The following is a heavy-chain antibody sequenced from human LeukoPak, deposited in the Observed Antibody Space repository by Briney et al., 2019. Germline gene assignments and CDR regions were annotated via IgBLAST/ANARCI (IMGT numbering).Heavy chain of an antibody. CDR3: ARLGVKTGTTDWFDP. Sequence: GGSLRLSCAASGFTVSSNYMSWVRQAPGKGLEWVSVICSGGSTYYADSVKGRFTISRDNSKNTLYLQMNSLRAEDTAVYYCARLGVKTGTTDWFDPWGQGTLVTVSS. V-gene: IGHV3-66*02. D-gene: IGHD1-7*01. CDR2: ICSGGST. CDR1: GFTVSSNY. J-gene: IGHJ5*02.